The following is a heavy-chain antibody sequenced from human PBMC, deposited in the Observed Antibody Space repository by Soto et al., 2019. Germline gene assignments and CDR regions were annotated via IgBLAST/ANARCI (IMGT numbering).Heavy chain of an antibody. CDR1: GYGFASYW. V-gene: IGHV5-51*01. D-gene: IGHD6-19*01. J-gene: IGHJ4*02. CDR2: IYPGDCAT. CDR3: ARAPSHGWYQHFDY. Sequence: GQSLKISCEASGYGFASYWIGWVRQMPGKGLEGMGVIYPGDCATRYSPSFQGHVTISADKSINTAYLQWSSLEASDTAIYYCARAPSHGWYQHFDYWGQGTLVTVSS.